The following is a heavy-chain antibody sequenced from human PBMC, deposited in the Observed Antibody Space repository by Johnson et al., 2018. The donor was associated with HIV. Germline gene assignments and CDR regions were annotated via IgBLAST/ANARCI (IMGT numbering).Heavy chain of an antibody. CDR3: AKGQYSSSPCAFDI. CDR2: IYSGGST. CDR1: GFTVSSNY. D-gene: IGHD6-6*01. J-gene: IGHJ3*02. V-gene: IGHV3-66*02. Sequence: QLVESGGGVVRPGGSLRLSCAASGFTVSSNYMSWVRQAPGKGLEWVSVIYSGGSTYYADSVKGRFTISRDNSKNTLYLQMNSLTAEDMAVYYCAKGQYSSSPCAFDIWGQGTMVTVSS.